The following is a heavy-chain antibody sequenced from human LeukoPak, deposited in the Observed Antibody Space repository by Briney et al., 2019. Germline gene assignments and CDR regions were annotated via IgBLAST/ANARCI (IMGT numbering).Heavy chain of an antibody. J-gene: IGHJ6*03. CDR3: ARHSSTYYDYVWGSYPYMDV. V-gene: IGHV4-59*08. CDR1: GGSISSYY. D-gene: IGHD3-16*02. Sequence: PSETLSLTCTVSGGSISSYYWSWIRQPPGKGLEWIGYIYYSGSTNYNPSLKSRVTISVDTSRNQFSLKLYSVTAADTAVYYCARHSSTYYDYVWGSYPYMDVWGKGTTVTVSS. CDR2: IYYSGST.